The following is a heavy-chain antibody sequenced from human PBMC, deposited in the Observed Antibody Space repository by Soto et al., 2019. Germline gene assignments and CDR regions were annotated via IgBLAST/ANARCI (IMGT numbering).Heavy chain of an antibody. CDR1: GGSISSYY. V-gene: IGHV4-59*01. CDR3: AREGGRLTDSSGYYYYYGMDV. CDR2: IYYSGST. J-gene: IGHJ6*02. Sequence: PSETLSLTCTVSGGSISSYYWSWIRQTPGKGLEWIGYIYYSGSTNYNPSLKSRVTISVDTSKNQFSLKLSSVTAADTAVYYCAREGGRLTDSSGYYYYYGMDVWGQGTTVTVSS. D-gene: IGHD3-22*01.